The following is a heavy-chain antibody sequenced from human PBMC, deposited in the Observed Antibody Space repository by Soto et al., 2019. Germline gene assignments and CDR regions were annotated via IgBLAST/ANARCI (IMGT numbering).Heavy chain of an antibody. J-gene: IGHJ4*02. V-gene: IGHV1-24*01. Sequence: GASVKVSCKASGYTLTELSMHWVRQAPGKGLEWMGGFDPEDGETIYAQKFQGRVTLTEDTSTDTAYMELSSLSFEDTAVYYCATFYSSGWYYFDYWGQGTLVTVSS. CDR2: FDPEDGET. CDR1: GYTLTELS. D-gene: IGHD6-19*01. CDR3: ATFYSSGWYYFDY.